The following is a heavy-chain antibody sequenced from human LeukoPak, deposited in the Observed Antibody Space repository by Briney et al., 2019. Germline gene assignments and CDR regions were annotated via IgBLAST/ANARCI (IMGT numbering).Heavy chain of an antibody. J-gene: IGHJ4*02. D-gene: IGHD1-26*01. CDR1: GFTFSSYG. CDR2: ISGSAYNS. Sequence: GGSLRLSCAASGFTFSSYGLSWVRQAPGKGLEWVSTISGSAYNSYYADSVKGRFTISRDNAKNSLYLQMNSLRAEDTAVYYCARDLLYSGSYYSPYYFDYWGQGTLVTVSS. V-gene: IGHV3-21*01. CDR3: ARDLLYSGSYYSPYYFDY.